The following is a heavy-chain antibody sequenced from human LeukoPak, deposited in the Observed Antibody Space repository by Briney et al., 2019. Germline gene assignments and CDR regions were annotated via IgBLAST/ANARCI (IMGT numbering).Heavy chain of an antibody. V-gene: IGHV1-2*02. Sequence: GASVKVSCKASGYTFTGYYMHWVRQAPGQGLEGMGWINPNSGGTNYAQKFRGRVTMTRDTSISTAYMELSRLRSDDTAVYYCARASPLEWLRLLAHYWGQGTLVTVSS. CDR1: GYTFTGYY. J-gene: IGHJ4*02. CDR3: ARASPLEWLRLLAHY. D-gene: IGHD5-12*01. CDR2: INPNSGGT.